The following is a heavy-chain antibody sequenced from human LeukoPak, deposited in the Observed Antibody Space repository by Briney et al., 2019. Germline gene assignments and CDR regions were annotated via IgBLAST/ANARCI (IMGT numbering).Heavy chain of an antibody. Sequence: ASVKVSCKASGYTFTSYGISWVRQAPGQGLEWMGWINTNTGNPTYAQGFTGRFVFSLDTSVSTAYLQISSLKAEDTAVYYCTRYSYGRYLYYFDYWGQGTLVTVSS. CDR2: INTNTGNP. CDR3: TRYSYGRYLYYFDY. J-gene: IGHJ4*02. CDR1: GYTFTSYG. D-gene: IGHD5-18*01. V-gene: IGHV7-4-1*02.